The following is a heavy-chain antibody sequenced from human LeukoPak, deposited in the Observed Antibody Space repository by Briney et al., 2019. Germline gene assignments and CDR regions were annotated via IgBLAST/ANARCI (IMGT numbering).Heavy chain of an antibody. CDR3: ACSVVVPVGSMPYYYAMDV. CDR1: GFTISHLA. D-gene: IGHD2-2*01. Sequence: GGSLRLSCSASGFTISHLAMHWVRQAPGTGLEYVSAIVNNGGSTYYTDSVEGRFTISRDNSKNTLYLQMSSLRTEDTAVYYCACSVVVPVGSMPYYYAMDVWGQGTTVTVSS. V-gene: IGHV3-64D*06. J-gene: IGHJ6*02. CDR2: IVNNGGST.